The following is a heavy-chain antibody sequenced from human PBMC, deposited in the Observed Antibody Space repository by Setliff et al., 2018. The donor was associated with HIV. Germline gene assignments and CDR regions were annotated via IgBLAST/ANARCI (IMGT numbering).Heavy chain of an antibody. CDR1: GGSFSGYY. J-gene: IGHJ4*02. V-gene: IGHV4-34*01. CDR3: ARGPAVGFDS. CDR2: IHHSGST. D-gene: IGHD1-26*01. Sequence: SETLSLTCAVYGGSFSGYYWSWVRQPPGKGLEWIGEIHHSGSTNNNPSLKSRVTISLAASKNQFSLKLRSVTVADTAVYFCARGPAVGFDSWGQGTLVTVS.